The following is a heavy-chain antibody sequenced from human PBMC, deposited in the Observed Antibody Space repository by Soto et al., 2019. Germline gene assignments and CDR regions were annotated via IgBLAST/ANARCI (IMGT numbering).Heavy chain of an antibody. CDR2: ISASTTSI. Sequence: GSLRLSCAASGFTFRSYSMNWVRQAPGKGLDWISYISASTTSIYYADSVQGRFTISRDNSKNTLYLQMNSLRAEDTAVYYCAKPRYGSGSYLEGEYYYYGMDVWGQGTTVTVSS. J-gene: IGHJ6*02. CDR3: AKPRYGSGSYLEGEYYYYGMDV. CDR1: GFTFRSYS. V-gene: IGHV3-48*01. D-gene: IGHD3-10*01.